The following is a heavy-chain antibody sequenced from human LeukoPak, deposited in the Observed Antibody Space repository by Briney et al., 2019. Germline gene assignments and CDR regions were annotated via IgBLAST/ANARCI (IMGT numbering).Heavy chain of an antibody. CDR3: ARRGGSCYSVCDWFDP. CDR2: INTNTGNP. Sequence: ASVKVSCKASGYTFTSYAMNWVRPAPGQGLEWMGWINTNTGNPTYAQGFTGRFVFSLDTSVSTAYLQISSLKAEDTAVYYCARRGGSCYSVCDWFDPWGQGTLVTVSS. J-gene: IGHJ5*02. CDR1: GYTFTSYA. V-gene: IGHV7-4-1*02. D-gene: IGHD2-15*01.